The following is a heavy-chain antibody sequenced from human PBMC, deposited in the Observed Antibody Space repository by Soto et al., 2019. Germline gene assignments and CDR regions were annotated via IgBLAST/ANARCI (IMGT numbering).Heavy chain of an antibody. J-gene: IGHJ6*03. CDR2: INDSGNI. Sequence: QVQLQQWGAGLLKPSETLSLTCAVYGGSFSGYQWTWIRQTPEMGLEWIGEINDSGNINYNPSLKSRVTILVDTAKKQISLRLSSVTAAETAVYYCARGLILWFGELSRRGGYYYYMDVWGKGTTVTVSS. CDR3: ARGLILWFGELSRRGGYYYYMDV. D-gene: IGHD3-10*01. V-gene: IGHV4-34*02. CDR1: GGSFSGYQ.